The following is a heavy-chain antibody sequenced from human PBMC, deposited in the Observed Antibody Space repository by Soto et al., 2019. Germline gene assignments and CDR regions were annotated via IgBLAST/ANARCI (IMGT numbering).Heavy chain of an antibody. D-gene: IGHD5-18*01. CDR3: ARFHREGVDTAMDYDY. V-gene: IGHV4-39*01. Sequence: SETLSLTCTVSGGSISSSSYYWGWIRQPPGKGLEWIGSIYYSGSTYYNPSLKSRVTISVDTSKNQFSLKLSSVTAADTAVYYCARFHREGVDTAMDYDYWGQGTLVTVSS. J-gene: IGHJ4*02. CDR2: IYYSGST. CDR1: GGSISSSSYY.